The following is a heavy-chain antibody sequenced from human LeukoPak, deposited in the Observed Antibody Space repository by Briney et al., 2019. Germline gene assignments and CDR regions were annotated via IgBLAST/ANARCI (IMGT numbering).Heavy chain of an antibody. V-gene: IGHV5-51*01. CDR3: ARHSRIAAAGTWFDY. J-gene: IGHJ4*02. CDR1: GYTFTNYW. D-gene: IGHD6-13*01. CDR2: INARDSDT. Sequence: GESLKISCEASGYTFTNYWFGWVRQMPGKGLEWMGIINARDSDTRYSPSFQGQVTISADKSISTAYLQWSSLKASDTAMYYCARHSRIAAAGTWFDYWGQGTLVTVAS.